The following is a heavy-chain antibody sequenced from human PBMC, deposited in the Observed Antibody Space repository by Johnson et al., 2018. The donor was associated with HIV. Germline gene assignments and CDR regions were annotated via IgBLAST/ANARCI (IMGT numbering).Heavy chain of an antibody. CDR3: AREAYRAFDL. CDR2: ISYDGSNK. CDR1: GFTFSSYG. V-gene: IGHV3-30*03. D-gene: IGHD3-16*01. Sequence: QVQLVESGGGVVQPGRSLRLSCAASGFTFSSYGMHCVRQAPGKGLEWVAVISYDGSNKYYADSVKGRFTISRDNSKNTLYLQMNSLRAEDTAVYYCAREAYRAFDLRGQGTMVIVSS. J-gene: IGHJ3*01.